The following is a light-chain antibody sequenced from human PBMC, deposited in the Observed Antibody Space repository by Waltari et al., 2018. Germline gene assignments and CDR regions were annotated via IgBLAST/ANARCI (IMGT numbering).Light chain of an antibody. J-gene: IGLJ2*01. CDR3: SSYTSTSSVVL. Sequence: QSALTQPASVSGSPGQSITISCTGTSSDVGDYKYVFWYQHHPGKAPKVMIYEVNIRPSGGSNRFAGSKSGNTASLTISGLQAEDEADYYCSSYTSTSSVVLFGGGTKLTVL. V-gene: IGLV2-14*01. CDR2: EVN. CDR1: SSDVGDYKY.